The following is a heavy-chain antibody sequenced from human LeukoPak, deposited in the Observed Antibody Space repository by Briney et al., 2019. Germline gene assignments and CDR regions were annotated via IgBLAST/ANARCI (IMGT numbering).Heavy chain of an antibody. Sequence: GGSLRLSCVPSGFTFSTYAMSWVRQAPGKGLEWVSTSRGSGGITYYADSVKGRFTISRDHSRNTLYLLMDGLRVEDTAVYYCAKGYADYGADAFDIWGQGTMVAVSS. CDR1: GFTFSTYA. V-gene: IGHV3-23*01. J-gene: IGHJ3*02. CDR3: AKGYADYGADAFDI. D-gene: IGHD4-17*01. CDR2: SRGSGGIT.